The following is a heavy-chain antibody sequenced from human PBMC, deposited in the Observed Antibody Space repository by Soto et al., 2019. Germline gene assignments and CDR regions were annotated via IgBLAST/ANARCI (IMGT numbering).Heavy chain of an antibody. D-gene: IGHD5-12*01. J-gene: IGHJ6*02. CDR1: GYTFTSYG. V-gene: IGHV1-18*01. CDR2: ISAYNGKT. CDR3: ARGGDVNYYHGMDV. Sequence: QVQLVQSGGEVKKPGASVKLSCTASGYTFTSYGISWVRQAPGQGLEWMGWISAYNGKTNYAQNVQGRVTMTTDTSTRTAYMDLSSLRSEDTAVYYFARGGDVNYYHGMDVWGQVTTVTVSS.